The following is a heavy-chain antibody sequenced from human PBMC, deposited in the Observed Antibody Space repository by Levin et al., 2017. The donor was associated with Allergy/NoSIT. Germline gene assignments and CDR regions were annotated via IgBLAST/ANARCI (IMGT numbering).Heavy chain of an antibody. CDR3: ARDGRYCTSSSCYGWFDP. CDR1: GDSINGYY. Sequence: AGGSLRLSCTVSGDSINGYYWSWIRQPAGKGLEWIGHIYTSGSTNYNPSLQSRVTMSVDTSKNQFSLKLSSVTAADTAVYYCARDGRYCTSSSCYGWFDPWGQGTLVTVSS. V-gene: IGHV4-4*07. J-gene: IGHJ5*02. CDR2: IYTSGST. D-gene: IGHD2-2*01.